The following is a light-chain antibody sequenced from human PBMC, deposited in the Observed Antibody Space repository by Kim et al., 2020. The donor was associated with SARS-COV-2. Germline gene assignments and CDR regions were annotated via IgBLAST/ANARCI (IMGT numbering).Light chain of an antibody. V-gene: IGKV1-17*01. CDR2: AVS. CDR1: QGIRND. J-gene: IGKJ2*01. Sequence: SASVGHRVTLSCRASQGIRNDLGLYQQKPGNAPTRLIYAVSSLQSGALSRFSGSGSETEFTLTIRSLQPEDFATYYSLQHNSYPYTFGQGTKLEI. CDR3: LQHNSYPYT.